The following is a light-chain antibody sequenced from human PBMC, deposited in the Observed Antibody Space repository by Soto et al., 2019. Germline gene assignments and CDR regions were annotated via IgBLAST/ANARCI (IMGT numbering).Light chain of an antibody. V-gene: IGLV2-14*01. J-gene: IGLJ2*01. CDR3: SSYTSSSTLVV. CDR2: EVT. Sequence: QSALTQPASVSASPGQSITISCTGTSSDVGDYKYVSWYQQHPGKAPQLMIYEVTSRPSGVSNRFSGSKSGNTASLTISGLQAEDEADYYCSSYTSSSTLVVFGGGTKLTVL. CDR1: SSDVGDYKY.